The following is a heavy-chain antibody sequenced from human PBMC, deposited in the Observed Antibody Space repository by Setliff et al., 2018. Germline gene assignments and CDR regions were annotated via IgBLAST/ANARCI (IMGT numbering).Heavy chain of an antibody. V-gene: IGHV4-59*08. J-gene: IGHJ6*03. CDR1: GGSISSYY. D-gene: IGHD3-10*01. Sequence: PSETLSLTCTVSGGSISSYYWTWIRQPPGKGLEWIGYFYHSGSTNYNPPLKGRVTMTSDTSRDQLSLKLTSVSAADTAIYYCARSSSYASGNSHNYYMDVWGKGTAVTVSS. CDR2: FYHSGST. CDR3: ARSSSYASGNSHNYYMDV.